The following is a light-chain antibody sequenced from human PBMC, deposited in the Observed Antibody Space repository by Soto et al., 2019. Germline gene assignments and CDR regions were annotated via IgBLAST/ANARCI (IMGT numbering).Light chain of an antibody. V-gene: IGKV3-15*01. Sequence: EMVMTQSPATLSVSPGERATLSCRASQSVSGNLAWYQQRPGQAPRLLIYAASTRATGIPARFSGSGSGTEFNLHISSLQSEDFAVYYRQQYKNWPPLTFGGGTKVEIK. CDR1: QSVSGN. CDR2: AAS. J-gene: IGKJ4*01. CDR3: QQYKNWPPLT.